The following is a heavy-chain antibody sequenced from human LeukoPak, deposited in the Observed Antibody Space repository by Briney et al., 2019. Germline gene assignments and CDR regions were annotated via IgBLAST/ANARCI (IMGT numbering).Heavy chain of an antibody. CDR3: ARDPCSSINCPLRF. D-gene: IGHD2-2*01. J-gene: IGHJ4*02. V-gene: IGHV4-34*01. CDR1: GGSLSGSY. Sequence: SETLSLTCAVSGGSLSGSYCTWVRQSPGEGLEWIGEINHSGRTNYNPSLQSRVTISLDTTRSQFSLILRSVAAADTAVYYCARDPCSSINCPLRFWGQGTLVTVSS. CDR2: INHSGRT.